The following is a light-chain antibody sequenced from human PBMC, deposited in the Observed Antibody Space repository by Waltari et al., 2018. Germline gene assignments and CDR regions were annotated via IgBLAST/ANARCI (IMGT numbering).Light chain of an antibody. CDR2: GAS. Sequence: EIVLTQSPATLSLSPGDRATLSCRASQSIGTYLAWYQQKPGQAPRLLIYGASTRATGVPDRFSGTASGTDFTLIISRLEPADFATYYCQHFISSLWTFGQGTRVDI. CDR3: QHFISSLWT. CDR1: QSIGTY. J-gene: IGKJ1*01. V-gene: IGKV3-20*01.